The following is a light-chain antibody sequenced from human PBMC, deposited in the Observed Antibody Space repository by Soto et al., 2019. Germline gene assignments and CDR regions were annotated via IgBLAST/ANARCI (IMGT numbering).Light chain of an antibody. J-gene: IGKJ1*01. Sequence: DIMMTHSPSTFSASLWEGAAISCRASQSVSSRLAWYQQKPGKAPKLLIYGASSMETGIPARFSGSGSGTEFTLIISSLQADDSATYYCQQYNSYFPTFGQGTKVDIK. CDR2: GAS. V-gene: IGKV1-5*01. CDR3: QQYNSYFPT. CDR1: QSVSSR.